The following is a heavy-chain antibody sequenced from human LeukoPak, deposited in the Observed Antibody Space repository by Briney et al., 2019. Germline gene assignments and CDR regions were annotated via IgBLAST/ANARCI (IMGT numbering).Heavy chain of an antibody. D-gene: IGHD3-10*01. Sequence: SETLSLTCTVSGGSISSYYWSWIRQPPGKGLEWIGYTYYNGSTNYNPSLKSRVTISVDTSKNQFSLKLISVTAAGTAVYYCARQHLLLWFGEGHYGMDVWGQGTTVTVSS. CDR1: GGSISSYY. CDR2: TYYNGST. CDR3: ARQHLLLWFGEGHYGMDV. J-gene: IGHJ6*02. V-gene: IGHV4-59*08.